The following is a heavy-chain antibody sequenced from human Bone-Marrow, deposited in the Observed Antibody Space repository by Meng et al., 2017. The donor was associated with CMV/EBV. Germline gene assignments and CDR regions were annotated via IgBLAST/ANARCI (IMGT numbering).Heavy chain of an antibody. CDR1: GYSISSGYY. V-gene: IGHV3-15*01. CDR2: IKSKTDGGTT. Sequence: ETLSLTCTVSGYSISSGYYWGWIRQPPGKGLEWVGRIKSKTDGGTTDYAAPVKGRFTISRDDSKNTLYLQMNSLKTEDTAVYYCTTDYPLRYCSSTSCYTGRMDVWGQGTTVTVS. CDR3: TTDYPLRYCSSTSCYTGRMDV. D-gene: IGHD2-2*02. J-gene: IGHJ6*02.